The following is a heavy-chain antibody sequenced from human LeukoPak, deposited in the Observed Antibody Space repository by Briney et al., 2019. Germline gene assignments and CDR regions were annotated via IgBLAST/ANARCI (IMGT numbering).Heavy chain of an antibody. Sequence: GESLKISCKGSGYSFTSYWIGWVRQMPGKGLEWMGIIYPGDSDTRYSPSFQGQVTISADKSISTAYLQWSSLKASDTAMYYCASPYYDSSGYYEDAFDIWGQGTRVTVSS. V-gene: IGHV5-51*01. CDR3: ASPYYDSSGYYEDAFDI. J-gene: IGHJ3*02. CDR1: GYSFTSYW. D-gene: IGHD3-22*01. CDR2: IYPGDSDT.